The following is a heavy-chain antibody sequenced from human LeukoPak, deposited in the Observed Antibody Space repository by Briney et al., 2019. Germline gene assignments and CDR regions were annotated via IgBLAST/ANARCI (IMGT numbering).Heavy chain of an antibody. V-gene: IGHV3-48*03. Sequence: PGGSLRLSCAASGFTFSSYEMNWVRQAPGKGLEWVSYISSSGSTIYYADSVKGRFTISRDNAKNSLYLQMNSLRAEDTAVYYCASLGRQDVPATAIRQPFDYWGQGTLVTVSS. CDR3: ASLGRQDVPATAIRQPFDY. J-gene: IGHJ4*02. CDR2: ISSSGSTI. CDR1: GFTFSSYE. D-gene: IGHD2-2*02.